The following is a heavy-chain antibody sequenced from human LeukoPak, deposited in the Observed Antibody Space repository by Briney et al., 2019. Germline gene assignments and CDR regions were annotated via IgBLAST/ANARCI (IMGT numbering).Heavy chain of an antibody. CDR2: VSSDAATT. V-gene: IGHV3-48*01. CDR1: GFTFSSYI. CDR3: ARANDYIDY. J-gene: IGHJ4*02. Sequence: PGGSLRLSCAASGFTFSSYIMNWVRQAPGKGLEWVSYVSSDAATTYYADSVKGRFTISRDNAANSLYLQMSSLRVEDTAVYYCARANDYIDYWGQGVLVAVSS.